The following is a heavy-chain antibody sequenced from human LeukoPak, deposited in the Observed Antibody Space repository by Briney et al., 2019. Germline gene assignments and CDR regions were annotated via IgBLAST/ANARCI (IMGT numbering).Heavy chain of an antibody. CDR2: IKQDGSEK. CDR3: ARDQGYYDSSFGFDY. V-gene: IGHV3-7*01. D-gene: IGHD3-22*01. CDR1: GFTFSSYW. Sequence: PGGSLRLSCAASGFTFSSYWMSWVRQAPGKGLEWVANIKQDGSEKYYVDSVKGRFTISRDNAKNSLYLQMNSPRAEDTAVYYCARDQGYYDSSFGFDYWGQGTLVTVSS. J-gene: IGHJ4*02.